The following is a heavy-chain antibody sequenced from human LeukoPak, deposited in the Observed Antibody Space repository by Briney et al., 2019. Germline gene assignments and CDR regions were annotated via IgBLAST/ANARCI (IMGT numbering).Heavy chain of an antibody. Sequence: GGSLRLSCEASEFTFSNYNMNWVRQAPGRRREWVSSITSSSTYVFYADSVKGRFTISRDNAQNSLYLQMNSLRAEDTAVYYCARDPYSGSYGNNYYYYMDVWGKGTTVTISS. CDR3: ARDPYSGSYGNNYYYYMDV. CDR1: EFTFSNYN. D-gene: IGHD5-12*01. V-gene: IGHV3-21*01. CDR2: ITSSSTYV. J-gene: IGHJ6*03.